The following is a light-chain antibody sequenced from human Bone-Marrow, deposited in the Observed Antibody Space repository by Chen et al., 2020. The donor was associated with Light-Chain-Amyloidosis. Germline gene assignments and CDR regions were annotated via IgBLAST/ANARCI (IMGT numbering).Light chain of an antibody. Sequence: SYELTQPPSVSVSPGQTARITCSGDDLPTKYAYWYQQKPGQGPVLVIHSDAERPSGISERFSGSSSGTTATLTISGVQAEDEADYHCQSADSSGAYEVIFGGGTKLTGL. CDR3: QSADSSGAYEVI. V-gene: IGLV3-25*03. CDR2: SDA. CDR1: DLPTKY. J-gene: IGLJ2*01.